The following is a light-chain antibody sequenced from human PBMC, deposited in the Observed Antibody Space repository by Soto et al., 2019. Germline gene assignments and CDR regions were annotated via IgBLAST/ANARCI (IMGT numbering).Light chain of an antibody. CDR2: DAS. J-gene: IGKJ1*01. CDR3: QQRSNWPPT. V-gene: IGKV3-11*01. Sequence: IVLTPSPATLSLSPGERATLSCRAGQSVSSYLAWYQQKPGQAPRLLIYDASNRATGIPARFSGSGSGTDFTLNIISRAPEDFAVYYCQQRSNWPPTFGQGTKVDIK. CDR1: QSVSSY.